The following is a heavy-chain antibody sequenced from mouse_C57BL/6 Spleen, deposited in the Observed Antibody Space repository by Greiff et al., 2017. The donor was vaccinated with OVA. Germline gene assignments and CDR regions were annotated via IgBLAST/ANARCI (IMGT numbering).Heavy chain of an antibody. V-gene: IGHV1-26*01. CDR3: ARYLLLRYYAMDY. CDR1: GYTFTDYY. Sequence: EVQLQQSGPELVKPGASVKISCKASGYTFTDYYMNWVKQSHGKSLEWIGDINPNNGGTSYNQKFKGKATLTVDKSSSTAYMELRSLTSEDSAVYYCARYLLLRYYAMDYWGQGTSVTVSS. D-gene: IGHD1-1*01. J-gene: IGHJ4*01. CDR2: INPNNGGT.